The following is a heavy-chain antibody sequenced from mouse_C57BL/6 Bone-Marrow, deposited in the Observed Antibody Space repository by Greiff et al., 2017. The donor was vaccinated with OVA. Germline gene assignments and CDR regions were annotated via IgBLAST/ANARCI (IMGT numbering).Heavy chain of an antibody. CDR2: INPNNGGT. CDR1: GYTFTDYY. J-gene: IGHJ2*01. CDR3: ARKGGLDYFDY. V-gene: IGHV1-26*01. D-gene: IGHD3-1*01. Sequence: EVQLQQSGPELVKPGASVKISCKASGYTFTDYYMNWVKQSHGKSLEWIGDINPNNGGTSYNQKFKGKATLTVDKSSSTAYMELRSLTSEDSAVYYCARKGGLDYFDYWGQGTTLTVSS.